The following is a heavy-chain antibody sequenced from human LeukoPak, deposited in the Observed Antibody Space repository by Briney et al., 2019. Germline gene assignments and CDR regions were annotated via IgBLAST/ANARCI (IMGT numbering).Heavy chain of an antibody. J-gene: IGHJ6*03. CDR1: GGTFSSYA. CDR3: AREGDGSGSYYWADYYYYYMDV. D-gene: IGHD3-10*01. Sequence: SVKVSCKASGGTFSSYAIRWLRQAPGQGLEWMGRIIPIFGTANYAQKFQGRVTITTDESTSTAYMELSSLRSEDTAVYYCAREGDGSGSYYWADYYYYYMDVWGKGTTVTVSS. V-gene: IGHV1-69*05. CDR2: IIPIFGTA.